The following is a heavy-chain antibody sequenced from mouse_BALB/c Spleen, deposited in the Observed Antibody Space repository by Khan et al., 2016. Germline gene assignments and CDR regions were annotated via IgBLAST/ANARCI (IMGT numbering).Heavy chain of an antibody. D-gene: IGHD2-2*01. V-gene: IGHV3-2*02. CDR2: ISYSGTT. CDR3: ARWLDAMDY. Sequence: EAQLQESRPGLVKPSQSLSLTCTVTGYSITSDYAWNWIRQFPGNKLEWMGYISYSGTTTYNPSLKSRISITRDTSKNQFFLQLNSVTTEDTATYYCARWLDAMDYWGQGTSVTVSS. J-gene: IGHJ4*01. CDR1: GYSITSDYA.